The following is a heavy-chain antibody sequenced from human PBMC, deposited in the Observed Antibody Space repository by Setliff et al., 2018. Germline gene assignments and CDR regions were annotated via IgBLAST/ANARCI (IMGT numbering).Heavy chain of an antibody. V-gene: IGHV4-34*01. CDR2: FDHSGTT. CDR3: RLAHCSTTSCEEALDY. CDR1: GASFSNYY. D-gene: IGHD2-2*01. Sequence: SETLSLTCTVYGASFSNYYWGWVRQPPEERLEWIAEFDHSGTTKYNPSLMGRVTISVDTSKNQFSLRLSSVTAADTAVYYFRLAHCSTTSCEEALDYWSQGTLVTVSS. J-gene: IGHJ4*02.